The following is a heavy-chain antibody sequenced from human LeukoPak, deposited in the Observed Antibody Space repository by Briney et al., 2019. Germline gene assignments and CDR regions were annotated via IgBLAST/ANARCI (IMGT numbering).Heavy chain of an antibody. Sequence: GGSLRLSCAASGFTLSAYWMHWVRQAPGKGLMWVSRIEGDGNRITYADSVKGRFTISRDNAKNTLYLQMNSLRAEDTAVYYCARRLTQYDCFGPWGQGILVTVSS. J-gene: IGHJ5*02. CDR2: IEGDGNRI. V-gene: IGHV3-74*01. CDR1: GFTLSAYW. D-gene: IGHD2-2*01. CDR3: ARRLTQYDCFGP.